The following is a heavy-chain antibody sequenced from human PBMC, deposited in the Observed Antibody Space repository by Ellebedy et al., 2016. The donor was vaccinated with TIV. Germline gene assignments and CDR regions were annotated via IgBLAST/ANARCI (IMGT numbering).Heavy chain of an antibody. D-gene: IGHD6-13*01. J-gene: IGHJ3*02. Sequence: GESLKISCTASGFTFGDYAMSWVRQAPGKGLEWVGFIRSKAYGGTTEYAASVKGRFTISRDDSKSIAYLQMNSLKTEDTAVYYCTYSSSWPANPDAFDIWGQGTMVTVSS. CDR2: IRSKAYGGTT. CDR1: GFTFGDYA. V-gene: IGHV3-49*04. CDR3: TYSSSWPANPDAFDI.